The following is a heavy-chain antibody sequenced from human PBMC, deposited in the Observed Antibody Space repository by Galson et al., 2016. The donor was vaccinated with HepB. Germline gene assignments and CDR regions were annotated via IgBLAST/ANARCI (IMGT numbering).Heavy chain of an antibody. V-gene: IGHV3-30*18. CDR3: AKDGRIYCSSASCHDHFHY. D-gene: IGHD2-2*01. Sequence: SLRLSCAASGFTFSSYGTHWVRQAPGKGLEWVAFISYDGSNKKYADSVKGRFTISRDNSKKTLDLQMNSLRAEDTAVYYCAKDGRIYCSSASCHDHFHYWGQGTLVTVSS. J-gene: IGHJ4*02. CDR1: GFTFSSYG. CDR2: ISYDGSNK.